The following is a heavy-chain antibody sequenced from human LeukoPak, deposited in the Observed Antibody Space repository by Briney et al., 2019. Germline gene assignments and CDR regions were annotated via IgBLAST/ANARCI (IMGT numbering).Heavy chain of an antibody. CDR1: GYTFTSYD. Sequence: GASVKVSCKASGYTFTSYDINWVRQATGQGLEWMGWMNPNSGNTGYAQKFQGRVTMTRNTSISTAYMELSSLRSEDTAVYYCARAGYSYGYSLYYYYGMDVWGQGTTVTVSS. CDR3: ARAGYSYGYSLYYYYGMDV. CDR2: MNPNSGNT. V-gene: IGHV1-8*01. J-gene: IGHJ6*02. D-gene: IGHD5-18*01.